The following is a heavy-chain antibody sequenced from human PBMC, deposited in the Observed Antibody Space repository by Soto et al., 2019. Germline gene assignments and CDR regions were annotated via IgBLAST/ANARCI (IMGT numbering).Heavy chain of an antibody. CDR3: ATTPTPNYYYYYGIDV. J-gene: IGHJ6*02. CDR2: IIPIFGTA. D-gene: IGHD4-17*01. Sequence: QVQLVQSGAEVKKPGSSVKVSCKASGGTFSSYAISWVRQAPGQGLEWMGGIIPIFGTANYAQKFQGRVTITADESTSTAYMELSSLRSEDTAVYYCATTPTPNYYYYYGIDVWGQGTTVTVSS. V-gene: IGHV1-69*01. CDR1: GGTFSSYA.